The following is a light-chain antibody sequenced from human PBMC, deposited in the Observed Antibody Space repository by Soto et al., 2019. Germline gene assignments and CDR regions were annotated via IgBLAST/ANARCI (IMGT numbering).Light chain of an antibody. Sequence: QSVLTQPPSVSAAPGQKVTISCSGSNSNIGHDYVYWYQRLPGTAPKLLIYDSYKRPSGIPDRFSGSTSGTSATLGITGLQTGDEADYYCGTWDSSLKSVVFGGGTKLTVL. CDR2: DSY. CDR3: GTWDSSLKSVV. CDR1: NSNIGHDY. V-gene: IGLV1-51*01. J-gene: IGLJ2*01.